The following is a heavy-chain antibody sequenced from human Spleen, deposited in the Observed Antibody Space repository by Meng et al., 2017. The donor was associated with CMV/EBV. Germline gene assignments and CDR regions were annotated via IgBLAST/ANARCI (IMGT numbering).Heavy chain of an antibody. CDR3: ARDLTYHSFWTGYLGPDF. CDR1: FTCSDFY. J-gene: IGHJ4*02. CDR2: IGFSGNPR. D-gene: IGHD3/OR15-3a*01. V-gene: IGHV3-11*04. Sequence: FTCSDFYMSWIRQAPGKGLEWISYIGFSGNPRYYADSVKGRFTISRDNSQNSLYLQMNSLRAEDTAVYYCARDLTYHSFWTGYLGPDFWGQGTLVTVSS.